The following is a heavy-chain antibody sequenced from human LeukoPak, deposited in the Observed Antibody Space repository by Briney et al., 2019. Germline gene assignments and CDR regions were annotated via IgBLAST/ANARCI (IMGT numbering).Heavy chain of an antibody. D-gene: IGHD2-2*01. Sequence: ASVKVSCKASGYTFTSYGISWVRQAPGQGLEWMGWISAYNGNTNYAQKLQGRVTVTTDTSTSTAYMELRSLRSDDTAVYYCARRSRYCSSTSCYDYFDYWGQGTLVTVSS. CDR3: ARRSRYCSSTSCYDYFDY. V-gene: IGHV1-18*01. CDR2: ISAYNGNT. J-gene: IGHJ4*02. CDR1: GYTFTSYG.